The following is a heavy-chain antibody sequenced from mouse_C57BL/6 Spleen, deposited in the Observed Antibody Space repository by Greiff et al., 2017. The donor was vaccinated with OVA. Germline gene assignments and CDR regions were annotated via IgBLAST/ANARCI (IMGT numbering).Heavy chain of an antibody. V-gene: IGHV5-4*03. CDR3: ALTTVGYFDY. Sequence: DVMLVESGGGLVKPGGSLKLSCAASGFTFSSYAMSWVRQTPEKRLEWVATISDGGSYTYYPDNVKGRFTISRDNAKNNLYLQMSHLKSEDTAMYYCALTTVGYFDYWGQGTTLTVSS. D-gene: IGHD1-1*01. CDR1: GFTFSSYA. J-gene: IGHJ2*01. CDR2: ISDGGSYT.